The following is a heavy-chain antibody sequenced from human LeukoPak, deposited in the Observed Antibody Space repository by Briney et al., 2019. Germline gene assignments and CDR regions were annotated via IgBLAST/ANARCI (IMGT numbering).Heavy chain of an antibody. J-gene: IGHJ4*02. CDR3: ARLSTYYYGSGSTYYFDY. D-gene: IGHD3-10*01. Sequence: SETLSPTCTVSGGSISSYYWSWIRQPPGKGLEWIGYIYYSGSTNYNPSLKSRVTISVDTSKNQFSLKLSSVTAADTAVYYCARLSTYYYGSGSTYYFDYWGQGTLVTVSS. V-gene: IGHV4-59*08. CDR2: IYYSGST. CDR1: GGSISSYY.